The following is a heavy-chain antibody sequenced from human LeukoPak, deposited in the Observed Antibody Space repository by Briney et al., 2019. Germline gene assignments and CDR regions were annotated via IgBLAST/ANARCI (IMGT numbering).Heavy chain of an antibody. CDR1: GGSISSYY. D-gene: IGHD3-3*01. CDR2: IYYSGST. CDR3: ARASVFGVVTPFDY. J-gene: IGHJ4*02. V-gene: IGHV4-59*01. Sequence: PSETLSLTCTVSGGSISSYYWSWIRQPPGKGLEWIGYIYYSGSTNYNPSLKSRVTISVDTSKNRFSLKLSSVTAADTAVYYCARASVFGVVTPFDYWGQGTLVTVSS.